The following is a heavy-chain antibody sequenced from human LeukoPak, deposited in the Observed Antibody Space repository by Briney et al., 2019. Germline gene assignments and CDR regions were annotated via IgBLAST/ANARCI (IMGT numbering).Heavy chain of an antibody. Sequence: GASVKVSCKGSAYTFTSYGISWVRQAPGQGLEWMGWISAYNGNTNYAQKLQGRVTMTTDTSTSTAYMELRSLRSDDTAVYYCARDYYDFWSGYSSLLNYWGQGTLVTVSS. CDR3: ARDYYDFWSGYSSLLNY. D-gene: IGHD3-3*01. J-gene: IGHJ4*02. CDR2: ISAYNGNT. CDR1: AYTFTSYG. V-gene: IGHV1-18*01.